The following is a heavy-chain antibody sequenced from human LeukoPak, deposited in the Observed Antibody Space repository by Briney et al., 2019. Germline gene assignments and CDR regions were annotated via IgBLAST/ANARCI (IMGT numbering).Heavy chain of an antibody. D-gene: IGHD6-19*01. CDR3: ARSYGYSSPLQGDAFDI. CDR1: GFTFSSYG. V-gene: IGHV3-33*01. J-gene: IGHJ3*02. CDR2: IWYDGSNK. Sequence: PGRSLRLSCAASGFTFSSYGMHWVRQAPGKGLEWVAVIWYDGSNKYYADSVKGRFTISRDNSKNTLYLQMNSLRAEDTAVYYCARSYGYSSPLQGDAFDIWGQGTMVTVSS.